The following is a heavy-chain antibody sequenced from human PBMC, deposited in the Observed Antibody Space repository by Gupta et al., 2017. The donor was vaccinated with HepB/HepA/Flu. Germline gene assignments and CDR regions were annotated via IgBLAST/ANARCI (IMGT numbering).Heavy chain of an antibody. J-gene: IGHJ4*02. V-gene: IGHV1-69*01. CDR3: ARLKRKDYYDSSGYHDY. CDR1: GGTFSSYA. CDR2: IIPIFGTA. D-gene: IGHD3-22*01. Sequence: QVQLVQSGAEVKKPGSSVKVSCKASGGTFSSYAISWVRQAPGQGLEWMGGIIPIFGTANYAQKFQGRVTITADESTSTAYMELSSLRSEDTAVYYCARLKRKDYYDSSGYHDYWGQGTLVTVSS.